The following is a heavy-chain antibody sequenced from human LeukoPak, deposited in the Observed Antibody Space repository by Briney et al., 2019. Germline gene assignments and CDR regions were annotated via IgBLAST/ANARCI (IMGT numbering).Heavy chain of an antibody. CDR1: GFTFSSYW. CDR2: IKQDGSEK. V-gene: IGHV3-7*03. CDR3: AKGTTDYDASDPLDF. D-gene: IGHD3-16*01. Sequence: GGSLRLSCAASGFTFSSYWMSWVRQAPGKGLEWVANIKQDGSEKYYVDSVKGRFTISRDQSKSTVYLQMTSLRAEDTAVFYCAKGTTDYDASDPLDFWGQGTLVTVSS. J-gene: IGHJ4*02.